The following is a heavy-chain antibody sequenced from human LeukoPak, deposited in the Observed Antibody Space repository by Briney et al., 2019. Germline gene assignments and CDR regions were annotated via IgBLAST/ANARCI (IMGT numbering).Heavy chain of an antibody. CDR1: GGSIRSSVYY. D-gene: IGHD4-17*01. V-gene: IGHV4-39*01. J-gene: IGHJ6*02. CDR3: ARHLDGDRYYYYYGMDV. Sequence: SETLSLTCTVSGGSIRSSVYYWGWFRQSPGKGLEWIGTVYYSESAYYNPSLKSRVSISVDTSMYHFSLKLSSVTAADTAVYYCARHLDGDRYYYYYGMDVWGQGTTVTVSS. CDR2: VYYSESA.